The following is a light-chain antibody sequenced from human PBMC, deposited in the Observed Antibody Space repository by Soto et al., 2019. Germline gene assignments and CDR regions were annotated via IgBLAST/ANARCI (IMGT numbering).Light chain of an antibody. CDR2: DAS. CDR3: QHYHNPPYS. V-gene: IGKV1-33*01. CDR1: QDITNY. J-gene: IGKJ2*03. Sequence: DIQVTQSPSSRSASVGDRVTITCQAGQDITNYLNWHQQPPEKAPKLLIYDASKLATGAPSRFSGSGSGTDFPSTINILQPEDIAKYYCQHYHNPPYSFGQGTKVDIK.